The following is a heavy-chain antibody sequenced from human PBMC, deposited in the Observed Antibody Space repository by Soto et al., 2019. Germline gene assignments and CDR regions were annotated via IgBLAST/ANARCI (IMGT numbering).Heavy chain of an antibody. V-gene: IGHV4-39*01. Sequence: QLQLQESGPGLVKPSETLSLTCTVSGGSISSPSYYWGWIRQPPEKGLEWIGSIFYSGSTYDNPSLKSRVTIPVDTSKNQFSLKRSSVTAADTAVYYCARGGYCSSTSCRSYYYYYMDVWGKGTTVTVSS. D-gene: IGHD2-2*01. CDR1: GGSISSPSYY. J-gene: IGHJ6*03. CDR2: IFYSGST. CDR3: ARGGYCSSTSCRSYYYYYMDV.